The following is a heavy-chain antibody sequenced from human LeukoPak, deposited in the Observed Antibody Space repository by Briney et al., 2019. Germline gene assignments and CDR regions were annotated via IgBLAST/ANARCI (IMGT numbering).Heavy chain of an antibody. Sequence: WASVKVSCKAFNYTFTSYGISWVRQAPGQGLEWMGWISAYNGNTNYAQKLQGRVTMTTHTPTSTAYLELRSLRYDDTAVYYCARGGSPHSSGWYVDDAFDIWGRGTVVSVAS. V-gene: IGHV1-18*01. CDR1: NYTFTSYG. CDR2: ISAYNGNT. J-gene: IGHJ3*02. D-gene: IGHD6-19*01. CDR3: ARGGSPHSSGWYVDDAFDI.